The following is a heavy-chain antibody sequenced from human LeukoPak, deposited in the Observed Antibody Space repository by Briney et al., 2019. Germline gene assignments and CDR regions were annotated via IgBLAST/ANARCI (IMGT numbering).Heavy chain of an antibody. V-gene: IGHV3-21*01. Sequence: GGSLRLSCAASGFTFSTYSMNWVRQVPGKGLEWVSSISGSSSYIYYADSEKGRFTISRDSATNSLDLQMNSLRAEDTAVYYCARDYYGDFYFDYWGQGTLVTVSS. J-gene: IGHJ4*02. D-gene: IGHD4-17*01. CDR1: GFTFSTYS. CDR3: ARDYYGDFYFDY. CDR2: ISGSSSYI.